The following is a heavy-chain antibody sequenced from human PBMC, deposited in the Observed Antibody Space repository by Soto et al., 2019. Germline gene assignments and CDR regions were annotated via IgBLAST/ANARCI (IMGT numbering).Heavy chain of an antibody. CDR2: ISGSGGST. CDR3: AKPSFEYSSSNYFDY. Sequence: PGGSLRLSCAASGFTFSSYAMSWVRQAPGKGLEWVSAISGSGGSTYYADSVKGRFTISRDNSKNTLYLQMNSLRAEDTAVYYCAKPSFEYSSSNYFDYWGQGTLVTVSS. V-gene: IGHV3-23*01. J-gene: IGHJ4*02. D-gene: IGHD6-6*01. CDR1: GFTFSSYA.